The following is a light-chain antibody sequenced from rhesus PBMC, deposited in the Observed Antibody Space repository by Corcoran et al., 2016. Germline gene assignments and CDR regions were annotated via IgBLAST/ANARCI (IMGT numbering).Light chain of an antibody. CDR3: CSSRRGSTDI. J-gene: IGLJ1*01. CDR2: EVT. V-gene: IGLV2-38*01. CDR1: SSDIGGFHY. Sequence: QSALTQPPSVSKSLGQSVTLPCSGSSSDIGGFHYVSWYLQHPGKAPKLMIYEVTNRPSGVSDRFSGSKSGNSASLTISGLQAEDEAEYFCCSSRRGSTDIFGSGTRLTVL.